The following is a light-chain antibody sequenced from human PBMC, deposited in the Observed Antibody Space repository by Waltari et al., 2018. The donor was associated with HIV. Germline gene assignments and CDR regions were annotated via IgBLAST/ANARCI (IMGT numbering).Light chain of an antibody. CDR3: QQSYSSPYT. Sequence: DIQMTQSPSSLTPSLGDGVSITCRASGNIKTYLSWYQQRPGRAPSLLIFETSTLETGVPSRFSGSGSGTHFSLTISNLQPHDFATYFCQQSYSSPYTFGGGTRVQI. J-gene: IGKJ4*01. CDR1: GNIKTY. CDR2: ETS. V-gene: IGKV1-39*01.